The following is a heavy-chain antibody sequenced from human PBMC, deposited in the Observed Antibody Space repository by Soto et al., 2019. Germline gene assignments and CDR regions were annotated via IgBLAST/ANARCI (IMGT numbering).Heavy chain of an antibody. Sequence: SVEVCCKASGGTFSSYTISWVRQAPGQGLEWMGRIIPILGIANYAQKFQGRVTITADKSTSTAYMELSSLRSEDTAVYYCASTVGVGDYAYWGQGTLVTVSS. J-gene: IGHJ4*02. CDR1: GGTFSSYT. CDR2: IIPILGIA. V-gene: IGHV1-69*02. CDR3: ASTVGVGDYAY. D-gene: IGHD4-17*01.